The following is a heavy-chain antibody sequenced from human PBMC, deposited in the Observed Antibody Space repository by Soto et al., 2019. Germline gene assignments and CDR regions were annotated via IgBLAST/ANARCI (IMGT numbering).Heavy chain of an antibody. CDR1: GGSFSDYY. CDR3: ARLPRGYNYGMDV. V-gene: IGHV4-34*01. J-gene: IGHJ6*02. Sequence: PSETLSLTCAVYGGSFSDYYWNWIRQPPGKGLEWIGEINHSRSTNYNPSLKSRVTISVDRSKNQFSLKLSSVTAADTAVYYCARLPRGYNYGMDVWGQGTTVTV. CDR2: INHSRST.